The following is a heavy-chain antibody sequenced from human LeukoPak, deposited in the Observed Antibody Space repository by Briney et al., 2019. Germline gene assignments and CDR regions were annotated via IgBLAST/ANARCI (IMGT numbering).Heavy chain of an antibody. Sequence: GGSLRLSCAASGFTSSTYWMHWVRQAPGKGLVWVSHIKSDGISTTYADSVKGRFTISRDNAKNTLYLQMNSLRAEDTAVYYCARDRAYTQDYWGQGTLVTVSS. CDR1: GFTSSTYW. V-gene: IGHV3-74*01. J-gene: IGHJ4*02. CDR2: IKSDGIST. CDR3: ARDRAYTQDY. D-gene: IGHD4-11*01.